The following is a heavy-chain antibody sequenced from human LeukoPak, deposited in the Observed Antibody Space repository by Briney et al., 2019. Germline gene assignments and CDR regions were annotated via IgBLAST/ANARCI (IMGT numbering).Heavy chain of an antibody. CDR1: GYSFTSYG. V-gene: IGHV1-18*01. CDR2: ISAYNGNT. J-gene: IGHJ5*02. CDR3: ARDAPRVGPPGSSSWLPFDP. Sequence: GASVKVSCKASGYSFTSYGISWVRQAPGQGLEWMGWISAYNGNTNYAEKLQGRVTMTTDTSASTAYMELRSLRSDDTAVYYCARDAPRVGPPGSSSWLPFDPWGQGTLVTVSS. D-gene: IGHD6-13*01.